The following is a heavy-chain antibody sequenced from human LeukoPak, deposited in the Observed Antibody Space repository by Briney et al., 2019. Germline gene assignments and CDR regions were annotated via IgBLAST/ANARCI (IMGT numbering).Heavy chain of an antibody. CDR2: ISDSGEGT. V-gene: IGHV3-23*01. D-gene: IGHD6-13*01. CDR3: AKDRSDSNNWYVVAR. Sequence: GGSLRLSCAASGFTFSNYAMSWVRQAPGTGLEWVSGISDSGEGTYYADSVKGRFTISRDNSKNTLYLQMSSLRAEETAVYYCAKDRSDSNNWYVVARWRQDTLVTVSS. J-gene: IGHJ1*01. CDR1: GFTFSNYA.